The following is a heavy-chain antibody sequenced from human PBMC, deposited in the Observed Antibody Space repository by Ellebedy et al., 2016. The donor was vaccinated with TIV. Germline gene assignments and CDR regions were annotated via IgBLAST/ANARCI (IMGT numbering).Heavy chain of an antibody. CDR3: ASVRSYGNEKYYYYGMDV. CDR1: GFTFYNYA. CDR2: ISSSSSTI. J-gene: IGHJ6*02. Sequence: GESLKISCAASGFTFYNYAMSWVRQAPGKGLEWVSYISSSSSTIYYADSVKGRFTISRDNAKNSLYLQMNSLRDEDTAVYYCASVRSYGNEKYYYYGMDVWGQGTTVTVSS. V-gene: IGHV3-48*02. D-gene: IGHD5-18*01.